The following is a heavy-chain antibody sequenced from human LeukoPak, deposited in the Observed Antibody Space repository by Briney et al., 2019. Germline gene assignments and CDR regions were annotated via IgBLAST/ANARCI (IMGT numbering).Heavy chain of an antibody. J-gene: IGHJ5*02. Sequence: LSCAASGFTFSDYYMSWIRQPPGKGLQWIGYIYYSGSTNHNPSLQSRVTMSVDTSKNQFSLKLSSVTAADTALYYCARGDYRSSFWFDPWGQGTLVTVSS. D-gene: IGHD6-13*01. CDR3: ARGDYRSSFWFDP. CDR1: GFTFSDYY. CDR2: IYYSGST. V-gene: IGHV4-59*01.